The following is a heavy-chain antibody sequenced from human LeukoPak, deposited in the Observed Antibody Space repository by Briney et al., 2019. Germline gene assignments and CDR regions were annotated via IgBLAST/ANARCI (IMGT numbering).Heavy chain of an antibody. Sequence: GGSLRLSCAASGFTFSSYAMHWVRQAPGKGLEWVAVISYDGSNKYYADSVKGRFTISRDNSKNTLYLQMNSLRAEDTAVYYCAKDADLGFGELLSSAFDIWGQGTMVTVSS. CDR1: GFTFSSYA. J-gene: IGHJ3*02. D-gene: IGHD3-10*01. V-gene: IGHV3-30-3*01. CDR2: ISYDGSNK. CDR3: AKDADLGFGELLSSAFDI.